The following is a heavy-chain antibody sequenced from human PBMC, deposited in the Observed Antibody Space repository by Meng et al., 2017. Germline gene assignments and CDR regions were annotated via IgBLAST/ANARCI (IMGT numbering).Heavy chain of an antibody. D-gene: IGHD1-26*01. J-gene: IGHJ3*02. CDR1: GGSISSGSYY. CDR2: IYTSGST. Sequence: TQSLTCTVSGGSISSGSYYWSWIRQPAGKGLEWIGRIYTSGSTNYNPSLKSRVTISVDTSKNQFSLKLSSVTAADTAVYYCARVIYGGSYFPDAFDIWGQGTMVTVSS. V-gene: IGHV4-61*02. CDR3: ARVIYGGSYFPDAFDI.